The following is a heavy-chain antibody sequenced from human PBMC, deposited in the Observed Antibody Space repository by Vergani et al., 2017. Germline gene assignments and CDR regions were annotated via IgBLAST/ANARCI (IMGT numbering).Heavy chain of an antibody. D-gene: IGHD3-22*01. CDR3: ARDPYYYDSSGYYPGY. J-gene: IGHJ4*02. CDR1: GGTFSSYA. CDR2: IIPIFGTA. Sequence: QVQLVQSGAEVKKPGSSVKVSCKASGGTFSSYAISWVRQAPGQGLEWMGRIIPIFGTANYAQKFQGRVTITADESTSTAYMELSRLRSDDTAVYYCARDPYYYDSSGYYPGYWGQGTLVTVSS. V-gene: IGHV1-69*13.